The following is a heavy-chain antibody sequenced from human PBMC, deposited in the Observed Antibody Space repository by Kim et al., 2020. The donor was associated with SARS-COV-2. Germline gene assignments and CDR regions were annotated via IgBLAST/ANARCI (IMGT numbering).Heavy chain of an antibody. CDR1: GFTFSSYA. V-gene: IGHV3-23*01. Sequence: GGSLRLSCAASGFTFSSYAMSWVRQAPGKGLEWVSSSRGSGGRTYYADSVKGRFTISRDNSKNTLYLQMNILRAEDTAVYYCAKDLHTWIRLCLSFYYWGQGTLVTVSS. D-gene: IGHD5-18*01. CDR2: SRGSGGRT. J-gene: IGHJ4*02. CDR3: AKDLHTWIRLCLSFYY.